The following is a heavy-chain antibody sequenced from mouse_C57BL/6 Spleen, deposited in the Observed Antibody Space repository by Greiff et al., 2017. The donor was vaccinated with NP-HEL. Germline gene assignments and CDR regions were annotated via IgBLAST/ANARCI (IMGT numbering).Heavy chain of an antibody. CDR2: IYPGDGDT. J-gene: IGHJ3*01. CDR1: GYAFSSYW. CDR3: ARPLYYYGSSYGFAY. Sequence: QVHVKQSGAELVKPGASVKISCKASGYAFSSYWMNWVKQRPGKGLEWIGQIYPGDGDTNYNGKFKGKATLTADKSSSTAYMQLSSLTSEDSAVYFCARPLYYYGSSYGFAYWGQGTLVTVSA. V-gene: IGHV1-80*01. D-gene: IGHD1-1*01.